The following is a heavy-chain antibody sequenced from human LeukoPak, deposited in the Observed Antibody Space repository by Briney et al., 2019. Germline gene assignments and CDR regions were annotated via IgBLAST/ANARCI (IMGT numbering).Heavy chain of an antibody. V-gene: IGHV4-61*02. CDR2: IYTSGST. Sequence: SQTLSLTCTVSGGSISSGSYYWSWIRQPAGKGLEWIGRIYTSGSTNYNPSLKSRVTISVDTSKNQFSLKLSSVTAADTAVYYCARESPYYLDFDYWGQRTLVTVSS. D-gene: IGHD3-10*01. CDR1: GGSISSGSYY. CDR3: ARESPYYLDFDY. J-gene: IGHJ4*02.